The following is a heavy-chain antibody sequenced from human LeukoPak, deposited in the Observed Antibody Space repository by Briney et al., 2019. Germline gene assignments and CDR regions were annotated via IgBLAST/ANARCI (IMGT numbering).Heavy chain of an antibody. J-gene: IGHJ5*02. V-gene: IGHV1-18*01. CDR3: ARHGKRQSGWFDP. Sequence: GASVKVSCKASGYTFTSLGISWVRQAPGQGLEWMGWISGDTGNTHYAQKLQGRVTLTTDTSTSTAYMELRSLRSDDTAVYYCARHGKRQSGWFDPWGQGTLVTVSS. CDR2: ISGDTGNT. D-gene: IGHD4-17*01. CDR1: GYTFTSLG.